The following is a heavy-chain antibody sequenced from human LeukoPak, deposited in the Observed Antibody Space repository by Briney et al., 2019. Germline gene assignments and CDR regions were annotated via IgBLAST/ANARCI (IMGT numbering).Heavy chain of an antibody. D-gene: IGHD2-15*01. CDR1: GGSISSSSYY. CDR2: INHSGST. J-gene: IGHJ4*02. Sequence: SETLSLTCTVSGGSISSSSYYWSWIRQPPGKGLEWIGEINHSGSTNYNPSLKSRVTISVDTSKNQFSLKLSSVTAADTAVYYCARGSPPSCSGGSCYVGRGRDFDYWGQGTLVTVSS. V-gene: IGHV4-39*07. CDR3: ARGSPPSCSGGSCYVGRGRDFDY.